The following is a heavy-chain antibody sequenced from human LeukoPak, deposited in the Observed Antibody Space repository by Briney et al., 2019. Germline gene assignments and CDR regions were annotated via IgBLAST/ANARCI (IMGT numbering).Heavy chain of an antibody. CDR1: GFTFSDYW. Sequence: PGGSLRLSCAASGFTFSDYWMIWVRQAPGKGLEWVADIKHDGSDKYFVDSVKGRFTISRDNAKNSVHLQLSSLRAEDTAVYYCARLYCGGGTCYSYYMDVWGKGTTVTVSS. V-gene: IGHV3-7*01. CDR2: IKHDGSDK. CDR3: ARLYCGGGTCYSYYMDV. D-gene: IGHD2-15*01. J-gene: IGHJ6*03.